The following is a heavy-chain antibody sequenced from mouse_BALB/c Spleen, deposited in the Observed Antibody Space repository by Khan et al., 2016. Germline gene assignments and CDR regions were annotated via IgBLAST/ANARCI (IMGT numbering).Heavy chain of an antibody. CDR2: INPDSSTI. V-gene: IGHV4-1*02. CDR1: GFDFSSYW. J-gene: IGHJ3*01. D-gene: IGHD1-2*01. CDR3: ARLHYRGRFAY. Sequence: EVKLLESGGGLVQPGGSLKLSCAASGFDFSSYWMSWVRQAPGKGLEWSGEINPDSSTINYTPSLKDKFIISRDNAKNTLYLQMSKVSSEDTALDYFARLHYRGRFAYWGQGTLVTVSA.